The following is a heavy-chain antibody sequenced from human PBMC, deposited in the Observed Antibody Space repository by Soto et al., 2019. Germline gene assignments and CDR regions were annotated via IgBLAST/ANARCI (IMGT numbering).Heavy chain of an antibody. V-gene: IGHV6-1*01. CDR3: VRDRYSSSGWFDP. Sequence: SQTLSLTCAISGDSVSSYSAAWNWIRQSPSGGLEWLGRTYYRSRFFSDYAESVKSRIIINPDTAKNQFSLQLKSVTPEDTAVYYCVRDRYSSSGWFDPWGQGTPVTVSS. CDR1: GDSVSSYSAA. J-gene: IGHJ5*02. CDR2: TYYRSRFFS. D-gene: IGHD3-10*01.